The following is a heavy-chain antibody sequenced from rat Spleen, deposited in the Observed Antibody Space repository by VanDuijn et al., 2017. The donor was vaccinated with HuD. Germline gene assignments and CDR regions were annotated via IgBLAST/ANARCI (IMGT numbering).Heavy chain of an antibody. CDR1: GFTFSDYY. CDR2: ISYEGSST. CDR3: ARENYYSGDY. J-gene: IGHJ2*01. Sequence: EVQLVESGGGLVQPGRSLKLSCAASGFTFSDYYMAWVRQAPKKGLEWVASISYEGSSTYYGDSVKGRFTISRDNAKSTLYLQMNSLRSEDTATYYCARENYYSGDYWGQGVKVTVSS. V-gene: IGHV5-22*01. D-gene: IGHD1-1*01.